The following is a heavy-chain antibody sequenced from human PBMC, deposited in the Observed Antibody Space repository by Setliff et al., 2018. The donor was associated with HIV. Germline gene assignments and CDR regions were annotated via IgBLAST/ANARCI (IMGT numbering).Heavy chain of an antibody. D-gene: IGHD3-16*01. CDR2: IYYSGST. V-gene: IGHV4-31*03. CDR3: AREKLEGGIIRAFDI. J-gene: IGHJ3*02. CDR1: GGSISSGGYY. Sequence: PSETLSLTCTVSGGSISSGGYYWSWIRQHPGKGLEWIGYIYYSGSTYYNPSLKSRVTISVDMSKNQFSLKLSSVTAADTAVYYCAREKLEGGIIRAFDIWGQGTMVTVSS.